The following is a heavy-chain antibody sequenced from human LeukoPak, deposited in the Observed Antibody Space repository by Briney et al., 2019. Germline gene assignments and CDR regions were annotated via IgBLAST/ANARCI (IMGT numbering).Heavy chain of an antibody. Sequence: GGSLTLSCAASGFTFSSYSMNWVRQAPGQGLEWFSYISSSNSTIYYADSGKGQFTIPRDNAKTSLDLQMNRMRAEETAVYYCARAQANSYHRSGYYNFDYWGQGTMVTVSS. CDR1: GFTFSSYS. CDR3: ARAQANSYHRSGYYNFDY. V-gene: IGHV3-48*04. J-gene: IGHJ4*02. CDR2: ISSSNSTI. D-gene: IGHD3-22*01.